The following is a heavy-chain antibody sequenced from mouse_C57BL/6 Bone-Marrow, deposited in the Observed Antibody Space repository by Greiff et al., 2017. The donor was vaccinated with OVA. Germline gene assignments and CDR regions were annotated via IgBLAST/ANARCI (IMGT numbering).Heavy chain of an antibody. V-gene: IGHV1-81*01. CDR3: ARSRLLRSNYAMDY. J-gene: IGHJ4*01. Sequence: QVQLKESGAELARPGASVKLSCKASGYTFTSYGISWVKQRTGQGLELIGEIYPRSGNTYYNEKFKGKATLTADKSSSTAYMELRSLTSEDSAVYFCARSRLLRSNYAMDYWGQGTSVTVSS. D-gene: IGHD1-1*01. CDR1: GYTFTSYG. CDR2: IYPRSGNT.